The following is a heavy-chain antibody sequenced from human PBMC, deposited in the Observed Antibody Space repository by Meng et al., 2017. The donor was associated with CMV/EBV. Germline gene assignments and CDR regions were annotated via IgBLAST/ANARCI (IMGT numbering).Heavy chain of an antibody. D-gene: IGHD2-2*01. CDR2: FDPEDGET. CDR1: GYTLTELS. CDR3: ATAAGSRAPGGAFDI. V-gene: IGHV1-24*01. Sequence: ASVKVSCKVSGYTLTELSRRWVRQAPGKGLEWMGGFDPEDGETIYAQKFQGRVTMTEDTSTDTAYMELSSLRSEDTAVYYCATAAGSRAPGGAFDIWGQGTMVTVSS. J-gene: IGHJ3*02.